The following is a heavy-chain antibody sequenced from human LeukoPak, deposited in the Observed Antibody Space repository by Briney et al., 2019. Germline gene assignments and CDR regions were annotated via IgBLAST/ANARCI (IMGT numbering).Heavy chain of an antibody. D-gene: IGHD3-22*01. V-gene: IGHV4-59*01. CDR3: ARVYDSSGYYSNDAFDI. J-gene: IGHJ3*02. CDR1: GGSISSYY. Sequence: SETLSLTCTVSGGSISSYYWSWIRQPPGKGLEWIGYIYYSGSTNYNPSLKSRVTISVDTSENQFSLKLSSVTAADTAVYYCARVYDSSGYYSNDAFDIWGQGTMVTVSS. CDR2: IYYSGST.